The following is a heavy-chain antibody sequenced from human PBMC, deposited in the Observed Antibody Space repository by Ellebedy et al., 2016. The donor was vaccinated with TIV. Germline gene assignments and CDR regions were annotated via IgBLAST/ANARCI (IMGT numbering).Heavy chain of an antibody. CDR1: GASIDSGGYY. CDR2: IYYNGNN. CDR3: ARDANDYGIDDFDI. Sequence: SETLSLTCTVSGASIDSGGYYWNWIRQHPGKGLEWVGYIYYNGNNYYNPSLKSRLTISLDTSKTQFSLTLSSGTAADTAVYYWARDANDYGIDDFDIWGQGTMVTVSS. V-gene: IGHV4-31*03. J-gene: IGHJ3*02. D-gene: IGHD4-17*01.